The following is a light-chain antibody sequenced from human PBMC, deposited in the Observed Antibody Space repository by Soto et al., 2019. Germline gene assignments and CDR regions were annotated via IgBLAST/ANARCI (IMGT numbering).Light chain of an antibody. Sequence: EIVLTQSPGTLSLSPGERATLSCRASQSVVSSSLAWYQQKPGQAPRLLIFGTSSRATGIPDRFSGSGSGTDFTLTISRLEPEDVAVYYCQQFGSSPMYSFGQGTKLEIK. V-gene: IGKV3-20*01. CDR1: QSVVSSS. CDR3: QQFGSSPMYS. J-gene: IGKJ2*03. CDR2: GTS.